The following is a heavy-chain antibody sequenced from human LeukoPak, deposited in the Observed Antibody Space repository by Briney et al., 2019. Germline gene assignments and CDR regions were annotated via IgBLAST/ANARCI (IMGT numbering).Heavy chain of an antibody. Sequence: QSGGSLRLSCAASGFTVSSNYMSWVRQAPGKGLEWVAVIWYDGSNKYYADSVKGRFTISRDNSKNTLYLQMHSLRAEDTAVYYCAKDFSTDSLLDYWGQGTLVTVSS. CDR2: IWYDGSNK. J-gene: IGHJ4*02. CDR1: GFTVSSNY. CDR3: AKDFSTDSLLDY. V-gene: IGHV3-33*06. D-gene: IGHD2-2*01.